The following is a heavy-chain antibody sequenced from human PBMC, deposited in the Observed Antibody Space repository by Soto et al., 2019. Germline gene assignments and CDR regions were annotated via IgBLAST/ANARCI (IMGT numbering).Heavy chain of an antibody. J-gene: IGHJ4*02. Sequence: QVQLVQSGAEVKKPGASVKVSCKASGYTFTSYAMQWVRQAPGQRLEWMGWINAGNGNTKYSQKFQGRVTITRDTPAXTAXXXXXXXRSXXTXVXYCARGPGGPDGPGDYWGQGTLVTVSS. D-gene: IGHD2-15*01. CDR1: GYTFTSYA. CDR3: ARGPGGPDGPGDY. CDR2: INAGNGNT. V-gene: IGHV1-3*01.